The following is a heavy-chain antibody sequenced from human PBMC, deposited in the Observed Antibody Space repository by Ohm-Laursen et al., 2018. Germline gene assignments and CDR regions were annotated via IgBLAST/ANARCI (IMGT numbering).Heavy chain of an antibody. V-gene: IGHV3-23*01. CDR2: LSDNGAKT. Sequence: SLRLSCAASGFTFRRDAMSWVRQAPGRGLEWVSSLSDNGAKTYYADSVKGRFTISRDNSKNTLYLQMNSLRAEDTAVYYCARAPLLDYWGQGTLVTVSS. J-gene: IGHJ4*02. CDR1: GFTFRRDA. CDR3: ARAPLLDY.